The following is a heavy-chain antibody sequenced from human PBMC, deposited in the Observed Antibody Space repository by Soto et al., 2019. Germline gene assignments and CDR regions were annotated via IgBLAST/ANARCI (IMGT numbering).Heavy chain of an antibody. D-gene: IGHD3-22*01. CDR2: ISAYDGNT. V-gene: IGHV1-18*04. CDR1: GYTFTSYG. CDR3: ARDRSRFWGVNYYDSSALITPFDY. Sequence: ASVKVSCKASGYTFTSYGISWVRQAPGQGLEWMGWISAYDGNTNYVQKLQGRVTMTTDTSTSTAYMELRSLRSDDTAVYYCARDRSRFWGVNYYDSSALITPFDYWGQGTLVTVSS. J-gene: IGHJ4*02.